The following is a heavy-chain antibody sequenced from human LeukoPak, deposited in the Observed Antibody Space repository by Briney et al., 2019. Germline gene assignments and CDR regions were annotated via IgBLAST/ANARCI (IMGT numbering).Heavy chain of an antibody. D-gene: IGHD6-19*01. CDR1: GGSISSYY. J-gene: IGHJ2*01. CDR2: IYNSGST. Sequence: SETLSLTCTVSGGSISSYYWSWIRQPAGKGLEWIGRIYNSGSTNYNPSLKSRVTLSVDTSKNQFSLKLSSVTAADTAVYYCAREGGWFNWYFDLWGRGTLVTVSS. CDR3: AREGGWFNWYFDL. V-gene: IGHV4-4*07.